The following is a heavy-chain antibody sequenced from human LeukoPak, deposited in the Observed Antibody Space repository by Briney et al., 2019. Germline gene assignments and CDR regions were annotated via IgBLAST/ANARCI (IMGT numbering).Heavy chain of an antibody. Sequence: PGGSLRLSCAASGFTFSGYTMNWVRQAPGKGLEWVSYISSSGSTIYYADSVKGRFTISRDKAKNSLYLQMNSLRDEDTAVFYCARGYGYFDYWGQGTLVTVSS. CDR3: ARGYGYFDY. CDR2: ISSSGSTI. D-gene: IGHD4-17*01. J-gene: IGHJ4*02. V-gene: IGHV3-48*02. CDR1: GFTFSGYT.